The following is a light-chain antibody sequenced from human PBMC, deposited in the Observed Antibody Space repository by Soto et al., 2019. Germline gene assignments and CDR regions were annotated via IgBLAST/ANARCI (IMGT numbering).Light chain of an antibody. CDR2: EVS. CDR3: SSYRRSSTLPYV. J-gene: IGLJ1*01. V-gene: IGLV2-14*03. Sequence: QSALTQPASVSGSPGQSITISCTGTSSGVGGYNYVSWYQQHSGKAPKLMISEVSNRPSGVSNRFSGSKSGNTASLTISGLQAEDEADYYCSSYRRSSTLPYVFGTGTKVTVL. CDR1: SSGVGGYNY.